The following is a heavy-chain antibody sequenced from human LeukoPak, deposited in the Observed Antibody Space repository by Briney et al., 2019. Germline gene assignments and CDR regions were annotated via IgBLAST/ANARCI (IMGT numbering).Heavy chain of an antibody. V-gene: IGHV3-23*01. CDR3: ARDSEVLDAFDI. Sequence: GGSLRLSCGASGFTFSSYAMSWVRQAPGKGLEWVSAIRGSGGSTYYADSVKGRFTISRDNSKNTLYLQMNSLRAEDTAVYYCARDSEVLDAFDIWGQGTMATVSS. CDR2: IRGSGGST. J-gene: IGHJ3*02. CDR1: GFTFSSYA.